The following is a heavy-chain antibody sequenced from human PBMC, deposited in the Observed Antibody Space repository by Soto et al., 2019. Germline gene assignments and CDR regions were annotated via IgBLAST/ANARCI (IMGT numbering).Heavy chain of an antibody. Sequence: QVQLVQSGAEVKKPGASVKVSCKASGYTVTSYGISWVRQAPGQGLEWVGWINTYNGNTNYAQKLQGRVTMTTDTSPSTAYTELRSLRSDDTAVYYCARVLPPFDPWGQGTLVTVSS. CDR1: GYTVTSYG. J-gene: IGHJ5*02. V-gene: IGHV1-18*01. CDR3: ARVLPPFDP. CDR2: INTYNGNT.